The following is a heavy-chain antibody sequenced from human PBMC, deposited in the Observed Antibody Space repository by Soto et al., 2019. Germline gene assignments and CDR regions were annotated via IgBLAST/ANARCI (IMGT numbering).Heavy chain of an antibody. D-gene: IGHD1-26*01. Sequence: EVQLLESGGGLVQPGGALRLSCAASGFTFSSYAMSWVRQAPGKGLEWVSAISGSGGSTYYADSVKGRFTISRDNSKNTLYLQMNSLIAEDTAVYYCATGVAGARPIYYFDYWGQGTLVTVSS. CDR1: GFTFSSYA. J-gene: IGHJ4*02. CDR2: ISGSGGST. V-gene: IGHV3-23*01. CDR3: ATGVAGARPIYYFDY.